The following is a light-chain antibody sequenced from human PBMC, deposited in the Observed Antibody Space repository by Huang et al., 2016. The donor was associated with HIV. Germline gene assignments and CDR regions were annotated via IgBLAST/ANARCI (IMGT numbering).Light chain of an antibody. CDR3: QQSYNTPRT. J-gene: IGKJ2*01. Sequence: DIHMTQSPSSLSASVGDRVTIPCQESQTSRNYLNWYQQRPGKAPELLIYTASTLQSGFPSRFSGSGSGTDFTLTISSLQAEDSATYYCQQSYNTPRTFGQGTHLEI. V-gene: IGKV1-39*01. CDR1: QTSRNY. CDR2: TAS.